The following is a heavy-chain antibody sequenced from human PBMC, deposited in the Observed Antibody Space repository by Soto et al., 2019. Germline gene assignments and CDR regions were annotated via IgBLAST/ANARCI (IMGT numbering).Heavy chain of an antibody. CDR1: GYTFTSYG. D-gene: IGHD2-15*01. CDR2: ISAYNGNT. Sequence: ASVKVSCKASGYTFTSYGISWVRQAPGQGLEWMGWISAYNGNTNYAQKLQGRVTMTTDTSTSTAYMELRSLRSDDTAVYYCARDAKWVVVAATPDYWGQGTLVTVSS. V-gene: IGHV1-18*01. CDR3: ARDAKWVVVAATPDY. J-gene: IGHJ4*02.